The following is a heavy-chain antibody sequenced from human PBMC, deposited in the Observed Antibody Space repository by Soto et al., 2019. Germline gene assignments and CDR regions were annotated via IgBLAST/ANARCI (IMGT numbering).Heavy chain of an antibody. V-gene: IGHV4-59*08. J-gene: IGHJ6*03. CDR3: AGGGSIVVATPRLMDV. CDR1: GASISSHY. D-gene: IGHD3-22*01. Sequence: QVQLQESGPGLVKPSETLSLTCTVSGASISSHYWSWIRQAPGKGLEWIANINYNWNTNYTPSLKSRVTISVDAAKNQFSLTVISVTAADTAVYYCAGGGSIVVATPRLMDVWGRGTTVPGSS. CDR2: INYNWNT.